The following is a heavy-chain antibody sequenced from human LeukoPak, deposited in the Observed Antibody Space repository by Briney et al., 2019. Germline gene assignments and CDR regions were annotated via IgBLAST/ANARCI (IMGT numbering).Heavy chain of an antibody. D-gene: IGHD3-9*01. J-gene: IGHJ4*02. CDR1: GFTFSEYT. Sequence: GGSLRLSCAASGFTFSEYTMNWVRQAPGKGLEWVSSISSSRTYIYYADSVRGRFTISRDNTKNSLFLQMNSLGAEDTAVYYCARHSDYDILTGPNDYWGQGTLVTVSS. V-gene: IGHV3-21*01. CDR3: ARHSDYDILTGPNDY. CDR2: ISSSRTYI.